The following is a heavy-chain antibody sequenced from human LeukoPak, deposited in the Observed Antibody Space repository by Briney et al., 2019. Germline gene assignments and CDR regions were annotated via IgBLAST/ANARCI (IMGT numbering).Heavy chain of an antibody. Sequence: SVKVSCKASGGTFSSCAISWVRQAPGQGLEWMGGIIPIFGTANYAQKFQGRVTITADESTSTAYMELSSLRSEDTAVYYCARHEKKYCSSTSCYLDYWGQGTLVTVSS. CDR1: GGTFSSCA. D-gene: IGHD2-2*01. CDR2: IIPIFGTA. CDR3: ARHEKKYCSSTSCYLDY. V-gene: IGHV1-69*01. J-gene: IGHJ4*02.